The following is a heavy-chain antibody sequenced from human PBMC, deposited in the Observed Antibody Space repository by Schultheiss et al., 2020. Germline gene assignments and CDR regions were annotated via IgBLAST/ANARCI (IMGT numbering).Heavy chain of an antibody. V-gene: IGHV3-48*03. CDR2: ISSSGSTI. CDR1: GFTFSSYE. D-gene: IGHD1-26*01. CDR3: ARGRGSYADDAFDI. Sequence: CGSLRLSCAASGFTFSSYEMNWVRQAPGKGLEWVSYISSSGSTIYYADSVKGRFTISRDNSKNTLYLQMNSLRAEDTAVYYCARGRGSYADDAFDIWGQGTMVTVSS. J-gene: IGHJ3*02.